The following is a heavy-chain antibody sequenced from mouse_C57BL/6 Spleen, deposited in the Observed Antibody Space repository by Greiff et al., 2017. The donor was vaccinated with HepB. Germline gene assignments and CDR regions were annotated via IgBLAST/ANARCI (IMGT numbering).Heavy chain of an antibody. CDR1: GYSITSGYY. D-gene: IGHD2-5*01. V-gene: IGHV3-6*01. Sequence: VQLQQPGPGLVKPSQSLSLTCSVTGYSITSGYYWNWIRQFPGNKLEWMGYISYDGSNNYNPSLKNRISITRYTSKNQFFLKLNSVTTEDTATYYCATYYSNSAWFAYWGQGTLVTVSA. J-gene: IGHJ3*01. CDR3: ATYYSNSAWFAY. CDR2: ISYDGSN.